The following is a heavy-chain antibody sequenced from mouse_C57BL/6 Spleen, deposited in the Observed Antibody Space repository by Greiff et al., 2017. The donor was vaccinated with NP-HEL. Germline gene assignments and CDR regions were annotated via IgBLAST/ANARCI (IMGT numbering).Heavy chain of an antibody. CDR2: INYDGSST. V-gene: IGHV5-16*01. Sequence: EVQVVEYEGGLVQPGSSMKLSCTASGFTFSDYYMAWVRQVPEKGLEWVANINYDGSSTYYLDSLKSRFIISRDNAKNILYLQMSSLKSEDTATYYCARGRGELYFDYWGQGTTLTVSS. CDR3: ARGRGELYFDY. D-gene: IGHD2-13*01. CDR1: GFTFSDYY. J-gene: IGHJ2*01.